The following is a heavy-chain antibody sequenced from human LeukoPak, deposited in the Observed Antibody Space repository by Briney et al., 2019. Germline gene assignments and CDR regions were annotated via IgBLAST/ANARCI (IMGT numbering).Heavy chain of an antibody. D-gene: IGHD5-18*01. CDR3: ARVGSYGTFDY. CDR2: IYYSGST. Sequence: SETLSLTCTVSGGSISSYYWSWIRQPPGKGLEWIGYIYYSGSTNHNPSLKSRVTISVDTSKNQFSLKLSSVTAADTAVYYCARVGSYGTFDYWGQGTLVTVSS. CDR1: GGSISSYY. J-gene: IGHJ4*02. V-gene: IGHV4-59*01.